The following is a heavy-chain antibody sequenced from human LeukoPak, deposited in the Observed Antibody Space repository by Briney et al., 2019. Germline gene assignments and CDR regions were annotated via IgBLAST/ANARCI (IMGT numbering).Heavy chain of an antibody. CDR1: GYTLTGFY. Sequence: ASVTVSCKASGYTLTGFYMYWVRQAPGQGLQWMGWINPSTGGTKYVQKFQGRVTMTRDTSINKAYMELSRLRSDDTAVYYCATGFVVIGAFDIWGQGKLVAVSS. V-gene: IGHV1-2*02. CDR3: ATGFVVIGAFDI. J-gene: IGHJ3*02. CDR2: INPSTGGT. D-gene: IGHD2-21*01.